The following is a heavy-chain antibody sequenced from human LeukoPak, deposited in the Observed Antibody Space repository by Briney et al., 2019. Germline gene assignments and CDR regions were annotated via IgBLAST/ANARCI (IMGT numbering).Heavy chain of an antibody. CDR1: VGSISSYY. CDR3: ARDLPRSGSYYITSASYMDV. J-gene: IGHJ6*03. CDR2: IYTSGST. V-gene: IGHV4-4*07. D-gene: IGHD3-10*01. Sequence: SETLSLTCTVSVGSISSYYWSWIRQPAGKGLEWIGRIYTSGSTNYNPSLKSRVTMSVDTSKNQFSLKLSSVTAADTAVYYCARDLPRSGSYYITSASYMDVWGKGTTVTVSS.